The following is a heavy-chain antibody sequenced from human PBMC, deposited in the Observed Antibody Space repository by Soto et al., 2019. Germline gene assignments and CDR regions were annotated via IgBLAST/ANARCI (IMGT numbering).Heavy chain of an antibody. Sequence: PSETLSLTCAVSGGSINSRYYWSWIRQPPGKGLEWIGYIYYSGSTNYNPSLKSRVTISVDTSKNQFSLKLTSVTAADTAVYYCARRYGGNFDYWGQGTLVTVSS. CDR3: ARRYGGNFDY. CDR1: GGSINSRYY. CDR2: IYYSGST. V-gene: IGHV4-59*01. D-gene: IGHD1-26*01. J-gene: IGHJ4*02.